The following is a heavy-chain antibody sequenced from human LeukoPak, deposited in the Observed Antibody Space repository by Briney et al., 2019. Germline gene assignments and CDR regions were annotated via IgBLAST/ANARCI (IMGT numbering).Heavy chain of an antibody. V-gene: IGHV3-64*02. D-gene: IGHD2-8*02. Sequence: QAGGSLRLSCAGSGFSFSTHGIHWVRQAPGMGLEYVSAISSNGGWKYYADSVKGGFTISRDNYKNTVYLQMDSLRPEDMAVYYCARSYCTVNSCYQSFGYWGQGTLVSVSS. CDR3: ARSYCTVNSCYQSFGY. CDR1: GFSFSTHG. CDR2: ISSNGGWK. J-gene: IGHJ4*02.